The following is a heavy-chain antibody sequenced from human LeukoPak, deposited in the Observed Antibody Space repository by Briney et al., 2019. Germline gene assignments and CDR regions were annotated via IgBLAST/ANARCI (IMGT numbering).Heavy chain of an antibody. Sequence: ASVKVSCKASGYTFTGYYLHWVRQAPGQGLEWMGWIHPNSGGTNSAQKFQGRVTMTRDTSISTAYMELSRLRSDDTAVYYCARALLSTDAFDIWGQGTMVTVSS. CDR3: ARALLSTDAFDI. D-gene: IGHD2/OR15-2a*01. CDR1: GYTFTGYY. J-gene: IGHJ3*02. CDR2: IHPNSGGT. V-gene: IGHV1-2*02.